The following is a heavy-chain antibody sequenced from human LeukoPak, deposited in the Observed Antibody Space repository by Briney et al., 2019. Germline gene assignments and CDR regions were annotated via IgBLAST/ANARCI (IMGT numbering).Heavy chain of an antibody. CDR1: GFTISSSY. D-gene: IGHD5-18*01. Sequence: GGSLRLSCAASGFTISSSYMSWVRQAPGKGLEWVSIIYSDGSASYADSVKGRFTASRDNSKNTVYLQMNSLKAEDTAVYYCARDLDSYGSYWGQGTLVTVSS. CDR3: ARDLDSYGSY. V-gene: IGHV3-53*01. J-gene: IGHJ4*02. CDR2: IYSDGSA.